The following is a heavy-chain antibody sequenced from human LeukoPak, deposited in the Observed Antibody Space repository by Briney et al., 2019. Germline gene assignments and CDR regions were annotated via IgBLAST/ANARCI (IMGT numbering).Heavy chain of an antibody. CDR2: ISGSGVTT. CDR3: AKKVVVGATSPYSDFQD. D-gene: IGHD1-26*01. V-gene: IGHV3-23*01. CDR1: GFTFRNAW. Sequence: GGSLRLSCAASGFTFRNAWMNWVRQAPGKGLEWVSAISGSGVTTHYAGSVKGRFSISRDNSKNTLYLQMNSLRAEDTALYYCAKKVVVGATSPYSDFQDWGQGTLVTVSS. J-gene: IGHJ1*01.